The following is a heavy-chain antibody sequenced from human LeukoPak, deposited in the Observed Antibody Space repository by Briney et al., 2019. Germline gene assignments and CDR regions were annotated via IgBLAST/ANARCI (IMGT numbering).Heavy chain of an antibody. D-gene: IGHD3-10*01. CDR1: GYTFSSYG. Sequence: ASVKVSCKASGYTFSSYGITWVRQAPGQGLEWMGWISGYNGNTKYAQKVQGRVTMTTATSTSTAYMELRRLTFDDTAPYFRAKAPWVLGFGELPRDSNDYWGPGTLVTVSS. J-gene: IGHJ4*02. CDR2: ISGYNGNT. V-gene: IGHV1-18*01. CDR3: AKAPWVLGFGELPRDSNDY.